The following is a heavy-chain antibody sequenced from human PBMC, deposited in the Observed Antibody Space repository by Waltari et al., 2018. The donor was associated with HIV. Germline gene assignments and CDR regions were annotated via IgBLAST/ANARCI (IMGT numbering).Heavy chain of an antibody. V-gene: IGHV5-51*01. CDR1: GYNFGRDW. J-gene: IGHJ4*02. CDR2: IFPGDSNT. CDR3: ATGPDHYCDF. D-gene: IGHD4-4*01. Sequence: EVQLEQSGAEMKKPGESLRISCKASGYNFGRDWISWVRQIPGKGLEWMGIIFPGDSNTRYSPSFRGQVTISADKSINTTFLQWTTLKASDSAIYYCATGPDHYCDFWGQGTQVTVSS.